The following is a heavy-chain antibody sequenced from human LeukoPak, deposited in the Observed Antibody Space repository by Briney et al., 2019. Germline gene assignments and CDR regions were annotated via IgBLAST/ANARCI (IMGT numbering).Heavy chain of an antibody. CDR1: GGSISSYY. D-gene: IGHD3-9*01. Sequence: KSSETLSLTCTVSGGSISSYYWSWIRQPPGKGLEWIGYIYYSGSTNYNPSLKSRVTISVDTSKNQFSLKLSSVTAADTAVYYCARRGRGYFDWLFPQDNKAVAFDIWGQGTMVTVSS. CDR3: ARRGRGYFDWLFPQDNKAVAFDI. J-gene: IGHJ3*02. V-gene: IGHV4-59*01. CDR2: IYYSGST.